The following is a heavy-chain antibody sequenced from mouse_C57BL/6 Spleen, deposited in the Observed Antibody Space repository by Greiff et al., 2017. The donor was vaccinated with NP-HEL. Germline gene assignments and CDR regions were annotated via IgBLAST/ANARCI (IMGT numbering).Heavy chain of an antibody. V-gene: IGHV1-69*01. CDR2: IDPSDSYT. CDR1: GYTFTSYW. J-gene: IGHJ1*03. Sequence: VQLQQPGAELVMPGASVKLSCKASGYTFTSYWMHWVKQRPGQGLEWIGEIDPSDSYTNYNQKFKGKSTLTVDKSSSTAYMQLSSLTSEDSAVYYCARRDGVYWYFDVWGTGTTVTVSS. CDR3: ARRDGVYWYFDV.